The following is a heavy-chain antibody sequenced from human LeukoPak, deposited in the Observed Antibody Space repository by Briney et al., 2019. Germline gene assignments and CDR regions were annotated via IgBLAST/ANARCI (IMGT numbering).Heavy chain of an antibody. V-gene: IGHV1-18*01. J-gene: IGHJ6*02. CDR1: GYTFTIYG. CDR2: ISAYNGNT. Sequence: ASVTVSCKASGYTFTIYGISWVRQAPGQGLEWMGWISAYNGNTNYAQKLQGRVTMTTDTSTSTAYMELRSLRSDDTAVYYCARDLEQTYGMDVWGQGTTVTVSS. CDR3: ARDLEQTYGMDV.